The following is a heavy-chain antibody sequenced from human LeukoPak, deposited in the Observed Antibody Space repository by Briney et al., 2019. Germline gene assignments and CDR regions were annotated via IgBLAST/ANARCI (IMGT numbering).Heavy chain of an antibody. Sequence: GETLRLSCAVSGFSLSSYGMSWVSQAPGRGLGWGTSISGSSRYIYYAETVEGRFTISRHNAKNSLYLQMNSLRAEDTAVYYCARDRVAAAGDAFDIWGQGTMVTVSS. CDR2: ISGSSRYI. V-gene: IGHV3-21*01. CDR3: ARDRVAAAGDAFDI. CDR1: GFSLSSYG. D-gene: IGHD6-13*01. J-gene: IGHJ3*02.